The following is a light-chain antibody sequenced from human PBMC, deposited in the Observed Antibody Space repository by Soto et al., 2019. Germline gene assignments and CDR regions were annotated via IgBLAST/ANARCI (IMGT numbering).Light chain of an antibody. CDR3: QSYDSSLSAVV. V-gene: IGLV1-40*01. J-gene: IGLJ2*01. Sequence: QSVPTQPPSVSGAPGQRVTISCTGSSSNIGAGYDVHGYQQLPGTAPKLLIYGNSNRPSGVPDRFSGSKSGTSASLAITGLQAEDEADYYCQSYDSSLSAVVFGGGTKLTVL. CDR2: GNS. CDR1: SSNIGAGYD.